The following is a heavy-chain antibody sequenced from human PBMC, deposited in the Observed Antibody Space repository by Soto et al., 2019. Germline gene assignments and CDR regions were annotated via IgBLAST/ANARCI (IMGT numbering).Heavy chain of an antibody. V-gene: IGHV3-74*01. J-gene: IGHJ4*02. CDR3: ARGDGDYHDGNVYLDRH. Sequence: GGSLRLSCAASGFTFSSYWMHWVRQAPGKGLVWVSRIKSDGSGAIYADSVKGRFTVSRDNAKNTLYLLMNSLSTEDTAVYYCARGDGDYHDGNVYLDRHWGQGTRVTVSS. CDR2: IKSDGSGA. D-gene: IGHD3-22*01. CDR1: GFTFSSYW.